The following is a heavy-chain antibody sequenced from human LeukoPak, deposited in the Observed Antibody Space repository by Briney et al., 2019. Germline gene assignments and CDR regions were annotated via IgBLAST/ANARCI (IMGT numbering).Heavy chain of an antibody. V-gene: IGHV3-7*01. CDR1: GFTFSSYE. Sequence: PGGSLRLSCAASGFTFSSYEMNWVRQAPGKGLEWVASINQDVSRIHYVDSVKGRFTISRDNAKNSLFLQMNSLRVEDTAVYYCARLKDDVTKFDYWGQGTLLTVSS. D-gene: IGHD2-8*01. J-gene: IGHJ4*02. CDR3: ARLKDDVTKFDY. CDR2: INQDVSRI.